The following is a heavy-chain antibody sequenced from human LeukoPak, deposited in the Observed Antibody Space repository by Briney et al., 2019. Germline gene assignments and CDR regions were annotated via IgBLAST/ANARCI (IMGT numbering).Heavy chain of an antibody. D-gene: IGHD1-14*01. V-gene: IGHV3-48*01. CDR3: TNFKPPAPDALDI. J-gene: IGHJ3*02. Sequence: PGGSLRLSCAASGFTFSTYSMNWVRQAPGRGLEWLAYISGGGSAIYYADSVKGRFTISRDNAQNSVSLQMNSLRAEDTAVYYCTNFKPPAPDALDIWGQGTMITVSS. CDR2: ISGGGSAI. CDR1: GFTFSTYS.